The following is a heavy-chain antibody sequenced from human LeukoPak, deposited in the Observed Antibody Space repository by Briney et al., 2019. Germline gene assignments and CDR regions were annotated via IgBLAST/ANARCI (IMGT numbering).Heavy chain of an antibody. CDR1: GFAFSSYD. D-gene: IGHD1-26*01. V-gene: IGHV3-30*03. CDR2: ISYDGSDK. J-gene: IGHJ4*02. Sequence: PGGSLRLSCAASGFAFSSYDMHWVRQAPGKGLEWVAVISYDGSDKYYVDSVKGRFTISRDNSKNTLYLQMNSLKAEDAAVYYCARALSGSYDNYFDYWGQGTLVTVSS. CDR3: ARALSGSYDNYFDY.